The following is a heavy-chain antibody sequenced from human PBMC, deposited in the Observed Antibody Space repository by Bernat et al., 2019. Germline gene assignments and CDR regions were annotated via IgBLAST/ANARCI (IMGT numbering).Heavy chain of an antibody. V-gene: IGHV3-23*01. D-gene: IGHD3-22*01. CDR1: GFTFSSYA. J-gene: IGHJ4*02. CDR3: ARDGLSYGSGYYSWVDY. CDR2: ISGSGGST. Sequence: EVQLLESGGGLVQPGGSLRLSCAASGFTFSSYAMSWVRQAPGKGLEWVSTISGSGGSTYYADSVKGRFTISRDNSKNTLYLQMNSLRAEDTAVYYCARDGLSYGSGYYSWVDYWGQGTLVTVSS.